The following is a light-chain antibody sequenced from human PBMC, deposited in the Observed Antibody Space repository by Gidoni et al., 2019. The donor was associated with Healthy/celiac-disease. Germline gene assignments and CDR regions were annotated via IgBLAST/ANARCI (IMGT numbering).Light chain of an antibody. J-gene: IGLJ1*01. V-gene: IGLV3-19*01. CDR1: SLRSYY. Sequence: SSELTQDPAVSVALGQTVRITCQGDSLRSYYASWYQQKPGQAPVLVIYGKNNRPSGIPDRLSGSSSGNTASLTITGAQAEDEADYYCNSRDSSGNRGVYVFGTGTKVTVL. CDR2: GKN. CDR3: NSRDSSGNRGVYV.